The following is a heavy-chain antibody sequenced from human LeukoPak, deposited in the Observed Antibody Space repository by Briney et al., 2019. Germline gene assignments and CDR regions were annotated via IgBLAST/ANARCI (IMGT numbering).Heavy chain of an antibody. J-gene: IGHJ6*04. D-gene: IGHD5-12*01. CDR3: ARVLDIVSGYGMDV. CDR1: GYTFTSYA. Sequence: ASVTVSCTASGYTFTSYAMHWVRQAPGQRLEWMGWINAGNGNTKYSQKFQGRVTITRDTSASTAYMELSSLRSEDTAVYYCARVLDIVSGYGMDVWGKGTTVTVSS. V-gene: IGHV1-3*01. CDR2: INAGNGNT.